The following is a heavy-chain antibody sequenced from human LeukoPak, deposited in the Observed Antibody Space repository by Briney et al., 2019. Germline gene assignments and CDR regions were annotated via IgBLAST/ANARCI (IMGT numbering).Heavy chain of an antibody. CDR1: GGSISSGSYH. Sequence: SETLSLTCTVSGGSISSGSYHWTWIRLSPGEGLEWIGNIYYTGSTNYYKPSLKSRVTISLDTSKNQFSLKLSSVTAADTAVYYCARDSGGNTDYWGQGTLVTVSS. J-gene: IGHJ4*02. D-gene: IGHD4-23*01. CDR2: IYYTGSTN. CDR3: ARDSGGNTDY. V-gene: IGHV4-39*02.